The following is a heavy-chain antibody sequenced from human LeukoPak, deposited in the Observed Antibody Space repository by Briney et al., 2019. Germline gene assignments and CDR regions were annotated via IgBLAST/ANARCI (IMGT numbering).Heavy chain of an antibody. CDR3: ARARSGYCSSTSCFFDY. D-gene: IGHD2-2*01. Sequence: GGSLRLSYAASGFTFSSYSMNWVRQAPGKGLEWVSSISSSSSYIYYADSVKGRFTISRDNAKNSLYLQMNSLRAEDTAVYYCARARSGYCSSTSCFFDYWGQGTLVTVSS. CDR2: ISSSSSYI. J-gene: IGHJ4*02. CDR1: GFTFSSYS. V-gene: IGHV3-21*01.